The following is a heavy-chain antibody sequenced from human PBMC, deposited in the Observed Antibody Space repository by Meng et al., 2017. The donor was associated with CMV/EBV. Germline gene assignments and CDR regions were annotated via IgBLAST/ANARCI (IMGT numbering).Heavy chain of an antibody. Sequence: QVQLQGSGPGLVKPSETLSLTCTVSGGSISSYYWSWIRQPAGKGLEWIGRIYTSGSTNYNPSLKSRVTMSVDTSKNQFSLKLSSVTAADTAVYYCARDLMNCSSTSCANWFDPWGQGTLVTVSS. CDR2: IYTSGST. J-gene: IGHJ5*02. CDR1: GGSISSYY. D-gene: IGHD2-2*01. CDR3: ARDLMNCSSTSCANWFDP. V-gene: IGHV4-4*07.